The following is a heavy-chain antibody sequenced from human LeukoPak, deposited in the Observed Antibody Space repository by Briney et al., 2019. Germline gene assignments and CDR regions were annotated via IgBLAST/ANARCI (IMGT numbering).Heavy chain of an antibody. CDR2: INHSGST. CDR1: GGSFSGYY. D-gene: IGHD6-19*01. V-gene: IGHV4-34*01. J-gene: IGHJ4*02. CDR3: ARGRGWYNY. Sequence: SETLSLTCAVYGGSFSGYYWSWIRQPPGKGLEWIGEINHSGSTNYNPSLKSRVTISVDTSKNQFSLKLSSVTAADTAVYYCARGRGWYNYWGQGTLATVSS.